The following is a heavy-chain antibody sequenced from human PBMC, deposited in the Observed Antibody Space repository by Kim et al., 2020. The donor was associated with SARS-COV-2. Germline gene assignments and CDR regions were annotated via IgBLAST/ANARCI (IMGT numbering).Heavy chain of an antibody. J-gene: IGHJ4*02. Sequence: VKGRFTISRDNAKNSLYLQMNSLRAEDTAVYYCARDVSGSFGGVIVIGYWGQGTLVTVSS. V-gene: IGHV3-21*01. D-gene: IGHD3-16*02. CDR3: ARDVSGSFGGVIVIGY.